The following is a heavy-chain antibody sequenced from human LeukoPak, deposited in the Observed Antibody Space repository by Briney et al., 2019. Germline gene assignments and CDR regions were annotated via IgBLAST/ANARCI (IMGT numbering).Heavy chain of an antibody. CDR3: ARARYYDFWSGYPNKYYFDY. Sequence: ASVKLSCKASGYTFTGYYMHWVRQAPGQGLEWMRGITTKSGGPNYAQKFKGRVTMTRDTSISTAYMELSRLRSDDTAVYYCARARYYDFWSGYPNKYYFDYLGQGTLVTVSS. D-gene: IGHD3-3*01. CDR1: GYTFTGYY. V-gene: IGHV1-2*02. J-gene: IGHJ4*02. CDR2: ITTKSGGP.